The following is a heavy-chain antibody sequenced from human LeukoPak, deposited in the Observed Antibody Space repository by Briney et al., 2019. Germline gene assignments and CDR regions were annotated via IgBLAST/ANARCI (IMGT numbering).Heavy chain of an antibody. J-gene: IGHJ4*02. CDR3: ATADWFSFDF. CDR2: IYSGGST. Sequence: GGSLRLSCAASGFTVSSIYMSWVRQGPGKGLEWVSVIYSGGSTYYADSVKGRFTISRDNSKNTLYLQMNSLRAEDTAVYFCATADWFSFDFWGQGTLVTVSS. CDR1: GFTVSSIY. V-gene: IGHV3-66*01. D-gene: IGHD3-9*01.